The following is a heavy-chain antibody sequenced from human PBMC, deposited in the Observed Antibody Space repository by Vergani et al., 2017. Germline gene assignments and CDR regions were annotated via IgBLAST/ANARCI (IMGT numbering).Heavy chain of an antibody. Sequence: EVQLLESGGGLVQPGGSLRLSCAASGFTFSSYAMSWVRQAPGKGLEWVSAISGSGGRTYYADSVKGRFTISRDNSKNTLYLQMNSLRAEDTAVYYCAKGPSKYCSSTSCYRYFQHWGQGTLVTVSS. CDR3: AKGPSKYCSSTSCYRYFQH. CDR1: GFTFSSYA. V-gene: IGHV3-23*01. CDR2: ISGSGGRT. J-gene: IGHJ1*01. D-gene: IGHD2-2*01.